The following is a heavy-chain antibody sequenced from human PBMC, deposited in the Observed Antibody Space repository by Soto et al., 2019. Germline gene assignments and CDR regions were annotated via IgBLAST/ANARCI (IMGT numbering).Heavy chain of an antibody. J-gene: IGHJ2*01. CDR2: IYWDDDK. V-gene: IGHV2-5*02. CDR3: AHRRGTIAAAGHWYFAL. Sequence: QITLKESGPTLVKPTQTLTLTCTFSGFSLSTSGVGVGWIRQPPGKALEWLALIYWDDDKRYSPSLKSRLTITKDTSKNQVVLKMTNIDPVDTATYYCAHRRGTIAAAGHWYFALWGRGTLVTVSS. D-gene: IGHD6-13*01. CDR1: GFSLSTSGVG.